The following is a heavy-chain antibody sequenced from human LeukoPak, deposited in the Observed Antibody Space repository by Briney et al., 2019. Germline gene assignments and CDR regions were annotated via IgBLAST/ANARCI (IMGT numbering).Heavy chain of an antibody. CDR3: AREYIFQDSSSWSPLDY. D-gene: IGHD6-13*01. J-gene: IGHJ4*02. CDR2: ISYDGSNK. Sequence: PGGSLRLSCAVSGFTFSSYAMHWVRQAPGKGLEWVAVISYDGSNKYYADSVKGRFTISRDNSKNTLYLQMNSLRAEDTAVYYCAREYIFQDSSSWSPLDYWGQGTLVTVSS. V-gene: IGHV3-30-3*01. CDR1: GFTFSSYA.